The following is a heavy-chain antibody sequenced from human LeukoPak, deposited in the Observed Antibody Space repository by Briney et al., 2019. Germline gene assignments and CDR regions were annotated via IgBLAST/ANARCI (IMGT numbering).Heavy chain of an antibody. V-gene: IGHV4-4*02. J-gene: IGHJ4*02. D-gene: IGHD6-6*01. CDR2: IFHSGGT. CDR3: AREGIAAPTYDY. Sequence: PSETLSLTCAVSGGSLYSNNWWSWVRQPPEKGLEWIGEIFHSGGTNYNPSLKSRVAISVDKPKNQFSLKLSSVTAADTAVYYCAREGIAAPTYDYWGQGTLVTVSS. CDR1: GGSLYSNNW.